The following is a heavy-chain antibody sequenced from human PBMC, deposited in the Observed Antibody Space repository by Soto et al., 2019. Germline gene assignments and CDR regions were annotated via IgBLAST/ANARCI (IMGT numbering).Heavy chain of an antibody. Sequence: PGESLRISSKGSGYSFTSYWIGWVRQMPGKGLEWMGIIYPGDSDTRYSPSFQGQVTISADKSISTAYLQWSSLKASDTAMYYCARPIVGATFGMDVWGQGTTVTVSS. D-gene: IGHD1-26*01. CDR3: ARPIVGATFGMDV. CDR2: IYPGDSDT. CDR1: GYSFTSYW. V-gene: IGHV5-51*01. J-gene: IGHJ6*02.